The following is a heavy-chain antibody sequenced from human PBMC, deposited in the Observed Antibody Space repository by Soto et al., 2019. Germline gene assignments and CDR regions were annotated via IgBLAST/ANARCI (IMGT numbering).Heavy chain of an antibody. V-gene: IGHV4-39*01. Sequence: QLQLQESGPGLVKPSETLSLTCTVSGGSISSSSYYWGWIRQPPGKGLEWIGSIYYSGSTYYNPSLKSRATIAVDTSKNQFSLKLSSVTAADTAVYYCAGGLFGYDDSSGPTNHNWFDPWGQGTLVTVSS. CDR2: IYYSGST. CDR1: GGSISSSSYY. D-gene: IGHD3-22*01. CDR3: AGGLFGYDDSSGPTNHNWFDP. J-gene: IGHJ5*02.